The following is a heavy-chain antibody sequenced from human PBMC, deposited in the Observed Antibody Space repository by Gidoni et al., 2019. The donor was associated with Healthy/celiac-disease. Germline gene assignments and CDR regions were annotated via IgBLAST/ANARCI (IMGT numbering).Heavy chain of an antibody. D-gene: IGHD3-10*01. CDR1: GGSISSYY. CDR2: IYTSGST. V-gene: IGHV4-4*07. Sequence: QVQLQESGPGLVKPSETLSLTCTVSGGSISSYYWSWIRQPAGKGLEWIRRIYTSGSTNYNPSLKSRVTMSVDTSKNQFSLKLSSVTAADTAVYYCARESPTRITMVRGVMDVWGQGTTVTVSS. CDR3: ARESPTRITMVRGVMDV. J-gene: IGHJ6*02.